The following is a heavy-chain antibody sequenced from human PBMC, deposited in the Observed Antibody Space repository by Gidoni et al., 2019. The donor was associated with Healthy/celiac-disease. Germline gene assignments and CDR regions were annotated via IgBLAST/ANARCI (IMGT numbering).Heavy chain of an antibody. CDR2: IYYSGST. J-gene: IGHJ3*02. V-gene: IGHV4-31*03. Sequence: QVQLQESGPGLVQPSQTLSLTCTVAGGSLSRGGYYWRWIRQHPGKGLEWIGYIYYSGSTYYNPSLKSRVTISVDTSKNQYSLKLSSVTAADTAVYYCARDSQLRFLEWPGAFDIWGQGTMVTVSS. CDR1: GGSLSRGGYY. CDR3: ARDSQLRFLEWPGAFDI. D-gene: IGHD3-3*01.